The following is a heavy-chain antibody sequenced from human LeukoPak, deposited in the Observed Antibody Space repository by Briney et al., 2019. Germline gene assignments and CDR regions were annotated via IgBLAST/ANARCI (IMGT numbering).Heavy chain of an antibody. CDR3: ARDSPDYYDSSGLDY. CDR1: GGSISSYY. D-gene: IGHD3-22*01. Sequence: SETLSLTCTVSGGSISSYYWSWIRQPPGKGLEWIGYIYYSGSTNYNPSLKSRVTISVDTPKNQFSLKLSSVTAADTAVYYCARDSPDYYDSSGLDYWGQGTLVTVSS. CDR2: IYYSGST. J-gene: IGHJ4*02. V-gene: IGHV4-59*01.